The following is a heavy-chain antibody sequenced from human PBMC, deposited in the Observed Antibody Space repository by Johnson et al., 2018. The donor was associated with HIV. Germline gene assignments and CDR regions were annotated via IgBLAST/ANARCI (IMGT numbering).Heavy chain of an antibody. Sequence: QVQLVESGGGLVQPGGSLRLSCAASGFSFNNYAMHWVRQAPGKGLEWVAVIGYDGSNKYYAESVKGRLTVSRDNSKNTLYLQMNSLRAEDTALYYCARERVGDAFDIWGQGTMVTVSS. D-gene: IGHD1-26*01. CDR2: IGYDGSNK. V-gene: IGHV3-30*04. CDR3: ARERVGDAFDI. CDR1: GFSFNNYA. J-gene: IGHJ3*02.